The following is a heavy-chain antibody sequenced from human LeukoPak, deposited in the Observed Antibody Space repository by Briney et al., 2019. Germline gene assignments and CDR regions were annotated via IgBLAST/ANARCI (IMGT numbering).Heavy chain of an antibody. D-gene: IGHD3-10*01. J-gene: IGHJ6*03. CDR2: IGNGSGNR. Sequence: PGGSLSLSCAASGFSFTSDCMWCVSRDPGGGLEWISYIGNGSGNRYYADSVKGRFTISRDNAKNLLYLQMNSLTADDTAVYYCATAANWEFYQYYMDVWGKGTPVAVSS. V-gene: IGHV3-48*04. CDR1: GFSFTSDC. CDR3: ATAANWEFYQYYMDV.